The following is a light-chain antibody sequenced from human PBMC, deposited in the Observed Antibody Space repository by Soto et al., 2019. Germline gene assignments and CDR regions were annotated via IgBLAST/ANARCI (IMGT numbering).Light chain of an antibody. Sequence: EIVMTQSPVTLSVSPGERATLSCRASQSVSSNLAWYQQKPGQAPRLLIYGASARATGVPARFSGSGSGTEFTLTISSLQSEDFAIYYCQQYNIWPLTFGGGTRWIS. CDR3: QQYNIWPLT. CDR1: QSVSSN. V-gene: IGKV3-15*01. J-gene: IGKJ4*01. CDR2: GAS.